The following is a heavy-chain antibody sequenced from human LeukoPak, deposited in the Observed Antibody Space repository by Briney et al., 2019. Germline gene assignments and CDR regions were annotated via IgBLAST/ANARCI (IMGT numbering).Heavy chain of an antibody. J-gene: IGHJ3*02. CDR1: RHSFSTYW. CDR3: ARPRSSGSFDAFDI. D-gene: IGHD6-19*01. V-gene: IGHV5-51*01. CDR2: IYPGDSDT. Sequence: GESLKISCKGSRHSFSTYWIGWVRQMRGEGLEWMGIIYPGDSDTRYSPSLQGQVTISADKSITTDHLQWSSLKASDTAMYYCARPRSSGSFDAFDIWGQGTMVTVSS.